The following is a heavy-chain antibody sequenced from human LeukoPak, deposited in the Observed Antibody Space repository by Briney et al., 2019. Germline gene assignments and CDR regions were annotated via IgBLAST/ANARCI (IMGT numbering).Heavy chain of an antibody. CDR3: ARHEFGLVFAIDY. V-gene: IGHV4-39*01. CDR2: IYYSGST. J-gene: IGHJ4*02. D-gene: IGHD3/OR15-3a*01. CDR1: GGSISSSSYY. Sequence: MPAETLSFTCTVSGGSISSSSYYWGGIRQPPGKGLEWFGSIYYSGSTYYNPSLKSRVTISVDTSKNQFSLKLSSVTAADTAVYYCARHEFGLVFAIDYWGQGTLVTVSS.